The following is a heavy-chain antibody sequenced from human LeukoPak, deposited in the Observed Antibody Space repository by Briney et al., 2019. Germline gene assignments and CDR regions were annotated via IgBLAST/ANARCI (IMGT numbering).Heavy chain of an antibody. CDR1: GGSISSYC. V-gene: IGHV4-59*08. J-gene: IGHJ5*02. Sequence: SETLSLTCTVSGGSISSYCWSWIRQPPGKGLEWIGYIYYSGSTNYNPSLKSRVTISVDTSKNQFSLKLSSVTAADTAVYYCARVRSRGWFDPWGQGTLVTVSS. CDR2: IYYSGST. CDR3: ARVRSRGWFDP. D-gene: IGHD3-10*01.